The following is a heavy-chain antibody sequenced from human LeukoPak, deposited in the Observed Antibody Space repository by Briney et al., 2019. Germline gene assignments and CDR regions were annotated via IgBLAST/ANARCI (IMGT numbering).Heavy chain of an antibody. CDR2: IRCDGSNK. V-gene: IGHV3-30*02. CDR3: AKAIHSSSSGVVDY. D-gene: IGHD6-6*01. Sequence: GGSLRLSCAASGFTFSNYAMHWVRQAPGKGLEWVTFIRCDGSNKYYAESVKGRFTISRGNSKNTLYLQMSSLRAEDTAVYYCAKAIHSSSSGVVDYWGQGTLVTVSS. J-gene: IGHJ4*02. CDR1: GFTFSNYA.